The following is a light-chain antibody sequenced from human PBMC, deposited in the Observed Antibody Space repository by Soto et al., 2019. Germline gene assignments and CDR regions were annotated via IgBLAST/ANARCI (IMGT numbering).Light chain of an antibody. Sequence: DMQITPSPSTLAACVGDRGTITCRASQSISHFLAWYQQKPGKVPKLLIYDASSLKSGVPSRFSGNGSGTEFTLTISSLQPDDFATYYCQQYNTYSTFGQGTRLEIK. CDR1: QSISHF. V-gene: IGKV1-5*01. CDR2: DAS. J-gene: IGKJ5*01. CDR3: QQYNTYST.